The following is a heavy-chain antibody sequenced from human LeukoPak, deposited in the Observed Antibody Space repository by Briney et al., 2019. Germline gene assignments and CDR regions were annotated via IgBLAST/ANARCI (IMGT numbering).Heavy chain of an antibody. D-gene: IGHD3-10*01. Sequence: SETLSLTCTVSGGSISSYYWSWIRQPPGKGLEWIGYIYYSGSTNYHPTLKSRLTISVDTSKNQFSLKLSSVTAADTAVYYCARPRGGSGSYYNGPFDYWGQGTLVTVSS. CDR1: GGSISSYY. J-gene: IGHJ4*02. CDR2: IYYSGST. V-gene: IGHV4-59*08. CDR3: ARPRGGSGSYYNGPFDY.